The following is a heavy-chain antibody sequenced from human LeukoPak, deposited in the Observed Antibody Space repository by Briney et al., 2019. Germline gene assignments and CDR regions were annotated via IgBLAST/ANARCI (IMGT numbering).Heavy chain of an antibody. CDR3: ARVVPAGYYYYGMDV. J-gene: IGHJ6*02. D-gene: IGHD2-2*01. CDR2: MNPNSGNT. Sequence: ASVNVSCKSSGYTFTSYDINWVRQATGQGLGWMGWMNPNSGNTGYAQKFQGRVTMTRNTSVSTAYMELSSLRSEDTAVYYCARVVPAGYYYYGMDVWGQGTTVTVSS. V-gene: IGHV1-8*01. CDR1: GYTFTSYD.